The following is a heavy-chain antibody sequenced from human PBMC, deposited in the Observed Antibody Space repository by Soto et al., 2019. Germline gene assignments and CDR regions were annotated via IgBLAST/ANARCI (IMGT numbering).Heavy chain of an antibody. CDR1: GFSFGDYY. D-gene: IGHD3-16*01. J-gene: IGHJ4*02. Sequence: QVQLVESGGGLVEPGGSLRLSCAASGFSFGDYYMTWIRQAPGKGLEWVSHIGRSGSPIYCADSVKGRFTISRDNPKNSLYLQMNSLRAEDTAVYYCARGGLRYFDYWGQGTLVTVSS. CDR3: ARGGLRYFDY. CDR2: IGRSGSPI. V-gene: IGHV3-11*01.